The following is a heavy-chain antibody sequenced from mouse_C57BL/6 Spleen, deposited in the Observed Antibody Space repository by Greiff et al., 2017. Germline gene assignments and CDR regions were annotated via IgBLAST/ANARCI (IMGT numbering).Heavy chain of an antibody. D-gene: IGHD1-1*01. Sequence: QVQLKESGPGILQSSQTLSLTCSFSGFSLSTSGMGVSWIRQPSGKGLEWLAHIYWDDDKRYNPSLKSRLTISKDTSRNQVFLKITSVDTADTATYYCARSPLYYYGSSYYFDYWGQGTTLTVSS. CDR3: ARSPLYYYGSSYYFDY. CDR1: GFSLSTSGMG. CDR2: IYWDDDK. J-gene: IGHJ2*01. V-gene: IGHV8-12*01.